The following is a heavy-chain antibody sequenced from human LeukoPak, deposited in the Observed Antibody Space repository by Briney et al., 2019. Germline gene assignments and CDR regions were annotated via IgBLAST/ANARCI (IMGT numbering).Heavy chain of an antibody. D-gene: IGHD4-17*01. J-gene: IGHJ4*02. CDR3: ARGLYGRVDY. V-gene: IGHV4-61*01. CDR1: GYSISSGYY. CDR2: IYYSGST. Sequence: PSETLSLTCSVSGYSISSGYYWGWIRQAPGKGLEWIGYIYYSGSTNYNPSLKSRVTISVDTSKNQFSLKLSSVTAADTAVYYCARGLYGRVDYWGQGTLVTVSS.